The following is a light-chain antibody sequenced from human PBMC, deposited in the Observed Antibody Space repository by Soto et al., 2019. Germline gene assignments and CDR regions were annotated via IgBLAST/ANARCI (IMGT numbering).Light chain of an antibody. CDR1: QSVLYSSNTKNY. Sequence: DIVMTQSPDSLAVSLGERATINCKSSQSVLYSSNTKNYLAWYQQKPGQPPKLLIYWASTRESGVPDRFSGRGSGTDFTLTISSLQAEDGAVYYCQQYYSTPLTFGPGTKVDIK. V-gene: IGKV4-1*01. CDR2: WAS. CDR3: QQYYSTPLT. J-gene: IGKJ3*01.